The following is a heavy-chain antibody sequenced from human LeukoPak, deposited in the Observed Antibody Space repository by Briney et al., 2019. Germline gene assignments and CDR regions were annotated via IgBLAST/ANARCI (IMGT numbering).Heavy chain of an antibody. D-gene: IGHD3-9*01. Sequence: GGSLRLSCAASGFIFRNYNINWVRQAPGKGLEWVSYISRSGSTIYYADSVKGRFTISRDDAKNSVYLQMNNLRDEDTAVYYCAREILSGYSDYWGQGTLVTVAS. CDR1: GFIFRNYN. V-gene: IGHV3-48*02. CDR3: AREILSGYSDY. CDR2: ISRSGSTI. J-gene: IGHJ4*02.